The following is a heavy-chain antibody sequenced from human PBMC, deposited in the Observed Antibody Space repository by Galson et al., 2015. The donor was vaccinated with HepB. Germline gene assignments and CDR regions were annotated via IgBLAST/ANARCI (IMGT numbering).Heavy chain of an antibody. J-gene: IGHJ6*02. CDR1: GFPFNTYS. D-gene: IGHD1-1*01. CDR2: TSAGSTYI. CDR3: ARDPIVPGGALHNWLDV. V-gene: IGHV3-21*01. Sequence: SLRLSCAASGFPFNTYSMNWVRQAPGKGLEWVAFTSAGSTYILYADSVKGRFTIFRDNDKNSLYLQMTSLRVEDTAIYFCARDPIVPGGALHNWLDVWGQGTTVTVSS.